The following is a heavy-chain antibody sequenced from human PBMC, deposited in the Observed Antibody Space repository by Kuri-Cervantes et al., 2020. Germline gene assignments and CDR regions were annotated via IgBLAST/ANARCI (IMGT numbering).Heavy chain of an antibody. D-gene: IGHD3-22*01. CDR3: AKSGGYYYTRADY. V-gene: IGHV3-48*01. J-gene: IGHJ4*02. CDR2: ISSSSSTI. CDR1: GFTFSSYS. Sequence: GGSLRLSCAASGFTFSSYSMNWVRQAPGKGLEWVSYISSSSSTIYYADSVKGRFTISRDNSKNTLYLQMNSLRAEDTAVYYCAKSGGYYYTRADYWGQGTLVTVSS.